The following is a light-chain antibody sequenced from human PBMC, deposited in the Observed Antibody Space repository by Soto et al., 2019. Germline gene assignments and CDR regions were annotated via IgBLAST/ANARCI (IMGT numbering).Light chain of an antibody. CDR3: QQTYDTFGNT. V-gene: IGKV3-15*01. J-gene: IGKJ2*01. CDR1: QSVSSN. CDR2: GAS. Sequence: EIVMTQSPATLSVSPGERATLSCRASQSVSSNLAWYQQKPGQAPTLLIFGASARATGIPARFSGSGSGTEFTLTISSLQSEDFATYYCQQTYDTFGNTFGQGTKVEIK.